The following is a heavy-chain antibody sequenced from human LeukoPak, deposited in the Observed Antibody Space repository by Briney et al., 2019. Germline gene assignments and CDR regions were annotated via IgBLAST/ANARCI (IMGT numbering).Heavy chain of an antibody. J-gene: IGHJ4*02. D-gene: IGHD3-10*01. CDR1: GGTFSSYA. V-gene: IGHV1-69*05. Sequence: GASVKVSCKASGGTFSSYAISWVRQAPGQGLEWMGRIIPIFGTANYAQKFQGRVTITTDESTSTAYMELSSLRSEDTAVYYCATQLNYYYGSGSPGIFDYWGQGTLVTVFS. CDR3: ATQLNYYYGSGSPGIFDY. CDR2: IIPIFGTA.